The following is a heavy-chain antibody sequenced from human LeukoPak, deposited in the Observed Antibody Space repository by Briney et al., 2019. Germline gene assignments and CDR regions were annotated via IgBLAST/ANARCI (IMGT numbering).Heavy chain of an antibody. Sequence: PSETLSLTCTVSGGSVSSGTYYWSWIRQPPGKGLEWIGYIYYSGSTNYNPSLKSRVTISVDTSKNQFSLKLSSVTAADTAVYYCARDGPQGGTNWFDPWGQGTLVTVSS. V-gene: IGHV4-61*01. CDR1: GGSVSSGTYY. CDR3: ARDGPQGGTNWFDP. J-gene: IGHJ5*02. CDR2: IYYSGST. D-gene: IGHD1-7*01.